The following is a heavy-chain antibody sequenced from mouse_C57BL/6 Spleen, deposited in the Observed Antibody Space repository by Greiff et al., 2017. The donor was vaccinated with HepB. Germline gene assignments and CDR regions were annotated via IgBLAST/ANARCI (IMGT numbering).Heavy chain of an antibody. CDR2: INPGSGGT. CDR1: GYAFTNYL. CDR3: ARDYSNYGAMDY. V-gene: IGHV1-54*01. D-gene: IGHD2-5*01. J-gene: IGHJ4*01. Sequence: VQRVESGAELVRPGTSVKVSCKASGYAFTNYLIEWVKQRPGQGLEWIGVINPGSGGTNYNEKFKGKATLTADKSSSTAYMQLSSLTSEDSAVYVCARDYSNYGAMDYWGQGTSVTVSS.